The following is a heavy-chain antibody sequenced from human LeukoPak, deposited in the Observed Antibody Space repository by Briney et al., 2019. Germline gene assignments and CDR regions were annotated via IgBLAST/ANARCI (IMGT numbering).Heavy chain of an antibody. CDR3: ARPNTAKVDY. CDR2: ISYDGSNK. CDR1: GFTFSSYA. Sequence: GGSLRLSCAASGFTFSSYAMHWVRQAPGKGLEWVAVISYDGSNKYYADSVKGRFTISRDNSKNTLYLQMNSLRAEDTAVYYCARPNTAKVDYWGQGTLVTVSS. V-gene: IGHV3-30-3*01. J-gene: IGHJ4*02. D-gene: IGHD5-18*01.